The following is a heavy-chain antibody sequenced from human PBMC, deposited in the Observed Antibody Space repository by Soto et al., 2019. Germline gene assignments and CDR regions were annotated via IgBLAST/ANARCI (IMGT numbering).Heavy chain of an antibody. J-gene: IGHJ6*02. CDR2: ISYDGSNK. D-gene: IGHD2-15*01. CDR3: AKDKEDIVVVPKVELYYYYGMDV. Sequence: GGSLRLSCAASGFTFSSYGMHWVRQAPGKGLEWVAVISYDGSNKYYADSVKGRFTISRDNSKNTLYLQMNSLRAEDTAVYYCAKDKEDIVVVPKVELYYYYGMDVWGQGTTVTVSS. CDR1: GFTFSSYG. V-gene: IGHV3-30*18.